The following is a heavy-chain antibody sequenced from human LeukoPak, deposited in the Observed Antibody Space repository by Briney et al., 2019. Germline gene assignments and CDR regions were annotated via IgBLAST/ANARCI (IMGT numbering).Heavy chain of an antibody. J-gene: IGHJ4*02. Sequence: PSETLSLTCTVSGGSISSYYWSWIRQPPGRGLEWIGYIYYSGSTNYNPSLKSRVTISVDTSKNQFSLRLSSVTAADTAVYFCARESNYYFDYWGQGTLVTVSS. CDR2: IYYSGST. CDR1: GGSISSYY. V-gene: IGHV4-59*01. CDR3: ARESNYYFDY.